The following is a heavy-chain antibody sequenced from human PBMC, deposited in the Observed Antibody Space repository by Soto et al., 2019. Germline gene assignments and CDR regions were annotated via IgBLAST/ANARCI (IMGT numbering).Heavy chain of an antibody. V-gene: IGHV3-72*01. CDR3: TRIAAGYYLDS. CDR2: TRNKANSYTT. J-gene: IGHJ4*02. D-gene: IGHD6-25*01. CDR1: GFSISDHY. Sequence: PGGSLRLSCAASGFSISDHYMDWVRQAPGKGLEWIGRTRNKANSYTTEYAASVRGRFTISRGDSKNSLYLEMTSLKIEDTAVYYCTRIAAGYYLDSRGQGTLVTVSS.